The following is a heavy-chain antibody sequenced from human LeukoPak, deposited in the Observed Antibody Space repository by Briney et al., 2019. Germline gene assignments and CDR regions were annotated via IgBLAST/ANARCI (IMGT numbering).Heavy chain of an antibody. CDR1: GFTFSRNA. D-gene: IGHD2-21*02. CDR3: AKVRCGDDCYSTHDAYDI. V-gene: IGHV3-23*01. J-gene: IGHJ3*02. Sequence: PGGSLRLSCAGSGFTFSRNALSWVRQAAGKGLEWVSGISGSGTSTYYADSVQGRFTISRDNSKNTLYLQVNSLRAEDTAVYYCAKVRCGDDCYSTHDAYDIWGQGTMVTVSS. CDR2: ISGSGTST.